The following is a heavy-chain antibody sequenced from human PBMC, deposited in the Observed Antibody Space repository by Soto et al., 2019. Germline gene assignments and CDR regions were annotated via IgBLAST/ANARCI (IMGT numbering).Heavy chain of an antibody. V-gene: IGHV3-30*18. CDR2: ISYDGSNK. J-gene: IGHJ4*02. CDR3: AKDRGYSSGIDY. Sequence: PGGSLRLSCAASGFTFSSYGMHWVRQAPGKGLEWVAVISYDGSNKYYADSVKGRFTISRDNSKNTLYLQMNSLRAEDTAVYYCAKDRGYSSGIDYWGQGILVTVSS. D-gene: IGHD6-19*01. CDR1: GFTFSSYG.